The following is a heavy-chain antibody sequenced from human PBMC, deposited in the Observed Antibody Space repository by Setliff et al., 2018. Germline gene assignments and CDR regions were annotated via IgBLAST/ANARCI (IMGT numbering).Heavy chain of an antibody. J-gene: IGHJ6*03. CDR1: GGSISTNTCF. D-gene: IGHD3-10*01. V-gene: IGHV4-39*07. Sequence: SETLSLTCTVSGGSISTNTCFWGWIRQSPGKGLEWIGNTYYSGDAYYNPSLKSRVTISVDTSKNQFSLKLSSVTAADTAVYYCARAGSRGLLWFGREYYYYMDVWGKGTTVTVSS. CDR3: ARAGSRGLLWFGREYYYYMDV. CDR2: TYYSGDA.